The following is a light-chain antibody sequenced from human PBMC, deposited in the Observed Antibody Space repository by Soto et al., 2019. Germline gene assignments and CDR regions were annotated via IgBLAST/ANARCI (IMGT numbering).Light chain of an antibody. CDR3: QQYGSSPRT. CDR1: QSVSSGY. CDR2: DAS. J-gene: IGKJ1*01. Sequence: PGERATLSCRASQSVSSGYLAWYQKKPGQAPRLLILDASSRATGIPDRFSGSGSGTDFTLTISRLEPEDFAVYYCQQYGSSPRTFGQGTKVDIK. V-gene: IGKV3-20*01.